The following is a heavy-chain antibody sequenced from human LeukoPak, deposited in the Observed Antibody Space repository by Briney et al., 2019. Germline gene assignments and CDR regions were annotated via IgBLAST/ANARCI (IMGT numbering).Heavy chain of an antibody. CDR3: ARDREYYYDSSGYYNDAFDI. CDR1: GGTFGSYA. J-gene: IGHJ3*02. CDR2: IIPIFGIA. D-gene: IGHD3-22*01. Sequence: GASVKVSCKASGGTFGSYAISWVRQAPGQGLEWMGRIIPIFGIANYAQKFQGRVTITADKSTSTAYMELSSLRSEDTAVYYCARDREYYYDSSGYYNDAFDIWGQGTMVTVSS. V-gene: IGHV1-69*04.